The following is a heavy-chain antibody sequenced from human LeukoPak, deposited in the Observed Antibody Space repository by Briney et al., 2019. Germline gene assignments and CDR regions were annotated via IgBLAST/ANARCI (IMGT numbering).Heavy chain of an antibody. J-gene: IGHJ5*02. V-gene: IGHV1-18*01. CDR2: ISAYNGNT. Sequence: ASVKVSCKASGYTFTSYGISWVRQAPGQGLEWMGWISAYNGNTNYAQKLQGRVTMTTDTSTSTAYMELSSLRSEDTAVYYCATWAPLRIVVVPAAIGDNWFDPWGQGTLVTVSS. D-gene: IGHD2-2*02. CDR1: GYTFTSYG. CDR3: ATWAPLRIVVVPAAIGDNWFDP.